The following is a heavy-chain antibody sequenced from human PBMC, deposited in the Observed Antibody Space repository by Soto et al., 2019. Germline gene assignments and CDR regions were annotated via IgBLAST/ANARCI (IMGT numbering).Heavy chain of an antibody. CDR3: ARSIPGTTSFDS. J-gene: IGHJ4*02. V-gene: IGHV4-31*03. Sequence: SETLSLTCSVSGASIRRDAYYWSWIRQHPGKGLEWIGYTYYSGSTYYNLSLKSRVSISLDTFSNQFSLKLRSVTAADTAVYYCARSIPGTTSFDSWGQGTPVTVSS. D-gene: IGHD1-7*01. CDR2: TYYSGST. CDR1: GASIRRDAYY.